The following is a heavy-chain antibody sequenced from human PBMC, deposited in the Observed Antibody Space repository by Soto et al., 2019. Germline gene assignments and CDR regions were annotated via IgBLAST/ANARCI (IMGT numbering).Heavy chain of an antibody. CDR2: ISGSRGST. D-gene: IGHD3-10*01. V-gene: IGHV3-23*01. CDR3: AKVLPSAGFDY. Sequence: EVQLLESGGGLVQPGGSLRLSCAASGFTFGSYAMSWVRQAPGKGLEWVSSISGSRGSTSYADSVKGRFTISRDNYKNALYLQRNRRRAADTPVYYCAKVLPSAGFDYWGPGPLVTVSS. CDR1: GFTFGSYA. J-gene: IGHJ4*02.